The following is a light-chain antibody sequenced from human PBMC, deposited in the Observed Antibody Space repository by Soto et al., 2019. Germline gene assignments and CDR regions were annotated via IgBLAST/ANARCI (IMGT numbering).Light chain of an antibody. J-gene: IGLJ2*01. V-gene: IGLV3-1*01. CDR2: HDS. CDR1: KLGDKY. Sequence: SYELTQTPSVSVSPGQTASITCSGDKLGDKYACWYQQKPGQPPMLVIYHDSKRPSGIPERFSGSNSGNTATLTISGTQAMDEADYYCQAWDSSTVVFGGGTQLTVL. CDR3: QAWDSSTVV.